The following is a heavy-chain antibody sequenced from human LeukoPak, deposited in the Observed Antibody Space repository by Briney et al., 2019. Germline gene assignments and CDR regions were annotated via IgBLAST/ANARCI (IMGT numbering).Heavy chain of an antibody. CDR2: ISSSGTTI. V-gene: IGHV3-48*04. J-gene: IGHJ4*02. Sequence: GGSLRLACAASGFSFSNYGMSWVRQAPGKGLEWVSYISSSGTTIYYADSVKGRFTISRDNAKNSLYLQMNSLRAEDTAVYYCARHVRGSSYGPFDYWGQGTLVTVSS. CDR3: ARHVRGSSYGPFDY. D-gene: IGHD5-18*01. CDR1: GFSFSNYG.